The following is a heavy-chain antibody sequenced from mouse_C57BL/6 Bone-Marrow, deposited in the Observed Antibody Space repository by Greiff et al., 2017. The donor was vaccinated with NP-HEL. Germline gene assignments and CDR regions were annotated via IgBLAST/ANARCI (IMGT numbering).Heavy chain of an antibody. D-gene: IGHD2-3*01. CDR1: GFTFTDYY. Sequence: EVQLVESGGGLVQPGGSLSLSCAASGFTFTDYYMSWVRQPPGKALEWLGFIRNKANGYTTEYSASVKGRFTISRDNSQSILYLQMNALRAEDSATYYCARYQSYDGCYYAMDYWGQGTSVTVSS. V-gene: IGHV7-3*01. CDR3: ARYQSYDGCYYAMDY. CDR2: IRNKANGYTT. J-gene: IGHJ4*01.